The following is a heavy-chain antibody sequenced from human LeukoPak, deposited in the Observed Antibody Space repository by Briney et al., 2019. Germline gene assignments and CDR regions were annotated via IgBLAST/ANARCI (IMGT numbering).Heavy chain of an antibody. CDR3: VKSGYNRFDY. J-gene: IGHJ4*02. CDR2: IRYDGSNK. D-gene: IGHD5-24*01. CDR1: GFTFSSYG. V-gene: IGHV3-30*02. Sequence: GGSLRLSCAASGFTFSSYGMHWVRQAPGKGLEWVAFIRYDGSNKYYADSVKGRFTISRDNSKNTLYLQMNSLRAADTAVYYCVKSGYNRFDYWGQGALVTVSS.